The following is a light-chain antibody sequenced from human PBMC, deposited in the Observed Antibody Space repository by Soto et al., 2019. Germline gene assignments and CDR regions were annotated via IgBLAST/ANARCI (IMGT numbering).Light chain of an antibody. J-gene: IGKJ2*01. CDR1: QSVSSN. V-gene: IGKV3-15*01. CDR2: GAS. Sequence: EIVMTQSPATLSVSPGERATLSCRASQSVSSNLAWYQQKPGQAPRLLIYGASTRATGIPARFSGSGSGTEFTLTISSLQSEDFGVYYCQQYNNWPHTFGQGTKLEI. CDR3: QQYNNWPHT.